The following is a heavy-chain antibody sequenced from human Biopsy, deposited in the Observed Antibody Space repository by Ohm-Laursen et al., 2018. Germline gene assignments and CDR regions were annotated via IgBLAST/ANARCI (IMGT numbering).Heavy chain of an antibody. CDR2: MSPNTGNT. V-gene: IGHV1-8*01. CDR3: ARWETTLGRSLDS. Sequence: ASVKVSCKASGYTFTSHDINWVRQATGQGLEWMGWMSPNTGNTVYAQRFQDIVTMTSDTSTGTAYMELTSLTSDDTAVYFCARWETTLGRSLDSWGQGTLVAVSS. CDR1: GYTFTSHD. J-gene: IGHJ4*02. D-gene: IGHD1-26*01.